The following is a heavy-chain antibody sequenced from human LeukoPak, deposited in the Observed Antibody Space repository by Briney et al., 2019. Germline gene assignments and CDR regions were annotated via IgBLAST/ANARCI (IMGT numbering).Heavy chain of an antibody. Sequence: GGSLRLSCAASGFTLSSYWMQWVRQAPGKGLVWVARINLDGSSTSYADSVKGRFTISSDNAKHTLYLQMNSLRAEDTAVYDCAGIAAGRFDYWGQGTLVTVSS. CDR1: GFTLSSYW. CDR3: AGIAAGRFDY. CDR2: INLDGSST. V-gene: IGHV3-74*01. D-gene: IGHD6-13*01. J-gene: IGHJ4*02.